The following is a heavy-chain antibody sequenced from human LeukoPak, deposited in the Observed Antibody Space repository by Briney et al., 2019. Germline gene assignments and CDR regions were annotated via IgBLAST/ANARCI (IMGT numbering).Heavy chain of an antibody. CDR3: AKELVPAAHPFDY. V-gene: IGHV3-30*18. J-gene: IGHJ4*02. CDR2: ISYDGSNK. D-gene: IGHD2-2*01. CDR1: GFTFSSYG. Sequence: GGSLRLSCAASGFTFSSYGTHWVRQAPGKGLEWVAVISYDGSNKYYADSVKGRFTISRDNSKNTLYLQMNSLRAEDTAVYYCAKELVPAAHPFDYWGQGTLVTVSS.